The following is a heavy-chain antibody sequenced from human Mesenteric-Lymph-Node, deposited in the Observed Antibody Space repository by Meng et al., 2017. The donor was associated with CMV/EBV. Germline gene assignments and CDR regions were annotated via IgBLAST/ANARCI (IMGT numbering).Heavy chain of an antibody. CDR3: ARHKMVYTRQSLDP. CDR2: INYSGST. CDR1: GDSISSSTYY. V-gene: IGHV4-39*01. D-gene: IGHD2-8*01. J-gene: IGHJ5*02. Sequence: SGDSISSSTYYWGWIRRPPGKGLEWIGSINYSGSTYYNPSLKSRVTISVDTSKNEFSLRLSSVTAADTAIYYCARHKMVYTRQSLDPWGRGTLVTVSS.